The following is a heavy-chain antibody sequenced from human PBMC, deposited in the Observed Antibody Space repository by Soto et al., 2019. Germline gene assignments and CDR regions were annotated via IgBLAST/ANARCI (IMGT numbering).Heavy chain of an antibody. V-gene: IGHV3-23*01. Sequence: GGSLRLSCAASGFTFSSYAMSWVRQAPGKGLEWVSAISGSGGSTYYADSVKGRFTISRDNSKNTLYLQMNSLRAEDTAVYYCEKDHEPSFYGDPFDYWGQGTLVTVSS. D-gene: IGHD4-17*01. CDR3: EKDHEPSFYGDPFDY. CDR1: GFTFSSYA. CDR2: ISGSGGST. J-gene: IGHJ4*02.